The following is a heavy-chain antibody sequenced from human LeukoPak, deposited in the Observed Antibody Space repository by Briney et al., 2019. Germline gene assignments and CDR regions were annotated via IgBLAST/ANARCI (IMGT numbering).Heavy chain of an antibody. J-gene: IGHJ4*02. CDR3: VRDSNEDNFDY. D-gene: IGHD2-15*01. CDR2: IYTSGST. CDR1: GGSISSYY. V-gene: IGHV4-4*07. Sequence: SETLSLTCAVSGGSISSYYWSWIRQPAGKGLEWIGRIYTSGSTNYNPSLKSRVTMSVDTSKNQFSLMLSSVTAADAAVYYCVRDSNEDNFDYWGQGTLVTVSS.